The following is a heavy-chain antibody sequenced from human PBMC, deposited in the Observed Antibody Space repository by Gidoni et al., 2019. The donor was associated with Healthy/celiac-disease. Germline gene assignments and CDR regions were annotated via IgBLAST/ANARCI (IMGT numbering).Heavy chain of an antibody. CDR3: ARASPNWDGDY. CDR1: GFTFSSYE. D-gene: IGHD7-27*01. Sequence: EVQLVESGGGLVQPGGSLSLSCAASGFTFSSYEMNWVRQAPGKGLEWVSYISSSGSTIYYADSVKGRFTISRDNAKNSLYLQMNSLRAEDTAVYYCARASPNWDGDYWGQGTLVTVSS. V-gene: IGHV3-48*03. CDR2: ISSSGSTI. J-gene: IGHJ4*02.